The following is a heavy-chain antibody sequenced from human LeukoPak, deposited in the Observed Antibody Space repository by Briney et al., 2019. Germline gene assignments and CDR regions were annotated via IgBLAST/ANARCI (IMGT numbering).Heavy chain of an antibody. CDR3: ARTAGPNYYDYYMDV. V-gene: IGHV5-51*01. J-gene: IGHJ6*03. CDR2: IYPGDSDT. Sequence: GESLKISCKGSGYRFTNYWIGWVRQMPGKGLEWMGIIYPGDSDTRYSPSFQGQVTISAAKSVSTAYLQWSSLKASDIAMYYCARTAGPNYYDYYMDVWGKGTTVTVSS. CDR1: GYRFTNYW.